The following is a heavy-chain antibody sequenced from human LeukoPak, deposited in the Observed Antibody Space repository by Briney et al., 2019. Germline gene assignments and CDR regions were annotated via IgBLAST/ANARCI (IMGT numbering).Heavy chain of an antibody. CDR3: ARGRREFGY. CDR1: GGSISSSSYY. Sequence: SETLSLTCTVSGGSISSSSYYWGWIRQPPGKGLEWIGSIYYSGSTYYNPSLKSRVTISVDTSKNQFSLKLSSVTAADTAVYYCARGRREFGYWGQGTLVTVSS. J-gene: IGHJ4*02. D-gene: IGHD1-26*01. V-gene: IGHV4-39*01. CDR2: IYYSGST.